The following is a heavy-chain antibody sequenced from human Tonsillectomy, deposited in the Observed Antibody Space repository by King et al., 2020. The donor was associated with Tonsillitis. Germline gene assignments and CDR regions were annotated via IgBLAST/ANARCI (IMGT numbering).Heavy chain of an antibody. D-gene: IGHD3-10*01. CDR3: GGAYDYGSGSYRIYYGMDV. CDR1: GLTFSDYY. Sequence: VQLVESGGGLVKPGGSLRLSCAASGLTFSDYYMSWIRQAPGRGLEWVSYISGSGGTIYYADSVKGRFTISRDNAKKSLYLQMNSLRAEDTAVYYCGGAYDYGSGSYRIYYGMDVWGQGTTVTVSS. V-gene: IGHV3-11*01. CDR2: ISGSGGTI. J-gene: IGHJ6*02.